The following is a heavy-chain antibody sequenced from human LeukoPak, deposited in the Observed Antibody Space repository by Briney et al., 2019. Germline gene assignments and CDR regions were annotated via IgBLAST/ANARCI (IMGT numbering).Heavy chain of an antibody. D-gene: IGHD6-13*01. V-gene: IGHV4-34*01. Sequence: SETLSLTCAVYGGSFSGYYWSWIRQPPGKGLEWIGEINHSGSTNYIPSLKSRVTISVDTSKNQFSLKLSSVTAADTAVYYCARGKGGSWYPPFDYWGQGTLVTVSS. J-gene: IGHJ4*02. CDR2: INHSGST. CDR1: GGSFSGYY. CDR3: ARGKGGSWYPPFDY.